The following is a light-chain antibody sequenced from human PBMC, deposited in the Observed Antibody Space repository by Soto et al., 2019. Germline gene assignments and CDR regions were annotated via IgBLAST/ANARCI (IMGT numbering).Light chain of an antibody. J-gene: IGLJ2*01. Sequence: QSALTQPASVSGSPGQSITISCTGTSSDVGSYNLVSWYQQHPGKAPKLMIYEGSKRPSGVSNRFSGSKSGNTASLTISGLHAEDEAVYYCCSYAGSSTDVVFGGGTKLTVL. CDR2: EGS. V-gene: IGLV2-23*01. CDR3: CSYAGSSTDVV. CDR1: SSDVGSYNL.